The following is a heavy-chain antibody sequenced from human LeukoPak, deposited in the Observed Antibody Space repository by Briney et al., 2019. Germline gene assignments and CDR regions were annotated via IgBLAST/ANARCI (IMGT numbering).Heavy chain of an antibody. CDR2: IYTSGST. J-gene: IGHJ4*02. CDR3: ARGESSWYLDY. Sequence: SETLSLTCTVSGGSISSGSYYWSWIRQPAGKGLEWIGRIYTSGSTNYNPSLKSRVTISVDTSENQFSLKLSSVTAADTAVYYCARGESSWYLDYWGQGTLVTVSS. V-gene: IGHV4-61*02. D-gene: IGHD6-13*01. CDR1: GGSISSGSYY.